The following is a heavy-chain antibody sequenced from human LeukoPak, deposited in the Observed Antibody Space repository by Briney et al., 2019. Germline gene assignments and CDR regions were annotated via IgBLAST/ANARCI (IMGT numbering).Heavy chain of an antibody. Sequence: PGGSLRLSCAASGFTFSSYAMSWARKAQGRGLEWVLAFSGSGGSTYYADSVKGRFTISRDNSKNTLYLQMNSLRAEDTAVYYCAKRYCSSTSCYRGFDAFDIWGQGTMVTVSS. CDR1: GFTFSSYA. J-gene: IGHJ3*02. D-gene: IGHD2-2*01. V-gene: IGHV3-23*01. CDR3: AKRYCSSTSCYRGFDAFDI. CDR2: FSGSGGST.